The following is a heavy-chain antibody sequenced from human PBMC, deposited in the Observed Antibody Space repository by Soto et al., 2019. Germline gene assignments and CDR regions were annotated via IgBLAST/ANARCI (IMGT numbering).Heavy chain of an antibody. CDR1: GFTFSSYW. Sequence: GGSPRLSCAASGFTFSSYWMSWVRQAPGKGLEWVANIKQDGSEKYYVDSVKGRFTISRDNAKNSLYLQMNSLRAEDTAVYYCARVPYGYLYYYYMDVWGKGTTVTVSS. J-gene: IGHJ6*03. CDR3: ARVPYGYLYYYYMDV. D-gene: IGHD3-10*01. CDR2: IKQDGSEK. V-gene: IGHV3-7*01.